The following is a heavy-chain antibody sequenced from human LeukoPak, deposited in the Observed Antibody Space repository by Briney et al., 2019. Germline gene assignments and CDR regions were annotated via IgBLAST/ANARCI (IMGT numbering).Heavy chain of an antibody. D-gene: IGHD4-23*01. J-gene: IGHJ4*02. Sequence: NTSETLSLTCTVSGGSVSGGSYYWSWIRQPPGKGLEWIGYIYYSGSTNYNPSLKSRVTISVDTSKNQFSLKLSSVTAADTAVYYCARTPDGVTNFDYWGQGTLVTVSS. CDR3: ARTPDGVTNFDY. CDR1: GGSVSGGSYY. V-gene: IGHV4-61*01. CDR2: IYYSGST.